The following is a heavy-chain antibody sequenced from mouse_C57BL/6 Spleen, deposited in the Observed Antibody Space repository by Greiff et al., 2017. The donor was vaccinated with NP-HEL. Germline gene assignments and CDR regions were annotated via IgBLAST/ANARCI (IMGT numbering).Heavy chain of an antibody. V-gene: IGHV1-69*01. CDR3: ARGHDGYYQYYFDY. J-gene: IGHJ2*01. Sequence: QVQLQQPGAELVMPGASVKLSCKASGYTFTSYWMHWVKQRPGQGLEWIGEIDPSDSYTKYNQKFKGKSTLTVDKSSSTAYMQLSILPSEDSAVYYCARGHDGYYQYYFDYWGQGTTLTVSS. CDR1: GYTFTSYW. CDR2: IDPSDSYT. D-gene: IGHD2-3*01.